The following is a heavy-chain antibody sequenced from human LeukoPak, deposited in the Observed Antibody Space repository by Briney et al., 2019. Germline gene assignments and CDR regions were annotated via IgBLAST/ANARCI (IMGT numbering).Heavy chain of an antibody. Sequence: PGGSLRLSCAASGFTFDDYAMHWVRQAPGKGLEWVSGISWNSGSIGYADSVKGRFTISRDNAKNSLYLQMNSLRAEDTALYYCAKDMGRYDSSGYYPDWGQGTLVTVSS. CDR3: AKDMGRYDSSGYYPD. V-gene: IGHV3-9*01. CDR1: GFTFDDYA. D-gene: IGHD3-22*01. CDR2: ISWNSGSI. J-gene: IGHJ4*02.